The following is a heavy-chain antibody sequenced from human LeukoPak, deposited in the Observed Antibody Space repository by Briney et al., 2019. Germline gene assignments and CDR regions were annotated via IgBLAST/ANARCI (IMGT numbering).Heavy chain of an antibody. CDR3: ARGDYYDGGGRHWFHH. Sequence: SETQSLSCTVSGGSMSSYCWSFIRQPAGKGLEWIGRIHTSWTTYYNPSLKSRVTMSVDTSRNQFSLRLTSVTAADTAVYYCARGDYYDGGGRHWFHHCGQGTLVTVSS. J-gene: IGHJ5*02. D-gene: IGHD3-16*01. CDR1: GGSMSSYC. CDR2: IHTSWTT. V-gene: IGHV4-4*07.